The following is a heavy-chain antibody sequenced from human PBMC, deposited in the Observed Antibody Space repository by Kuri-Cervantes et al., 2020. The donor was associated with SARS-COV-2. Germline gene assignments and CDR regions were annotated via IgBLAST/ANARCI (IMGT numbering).Heavy chain of an antibody. CDR1: GGSFSGYY. CDR3: ASYSGWFDP. V-gene: IGHV4-34*01. Sequence: SETLSLTCAVYGGSFSGYYWSWIRQPPGKGLEWIGEINHSGSTNYNPPLKSRVTISVDTSKNQFSLKLSSVTAADTAVYYCASYSGWFDPWGQGTLVTVSS. CDR2: INHSGST. J-gene: IGHJ5*02. D-gene: IGHD2-15*01.